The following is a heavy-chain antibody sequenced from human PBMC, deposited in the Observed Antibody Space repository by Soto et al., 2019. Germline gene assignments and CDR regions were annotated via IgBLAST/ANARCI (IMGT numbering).Heavy chain of an antibody. CDR2: IYPGDSDT. D-gene: IGHD3-3*01. CDR1: GYSFSTYW. V-gene: IGHV5-51*03. J-gene: IGHJ4*02. CDR3: ARLAPHYDFWTGTLDY. Sequence: EVRLVQSGAEVKKPGESVKISCKGSGYSFSTYWIGRVRQMPGKGLEWVGIIYPGDSDTRYSPSFQGQVTISADKSISTAYLQWSSLKASDTAMYYCARLAPHYDFWTGTLDYWGQGTLVIVSS.